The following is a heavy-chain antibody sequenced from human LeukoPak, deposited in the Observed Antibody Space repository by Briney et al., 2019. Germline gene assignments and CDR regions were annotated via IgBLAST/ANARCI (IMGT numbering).Heavy chain of an antibody. J-gene: IGHJ2*01. CDR1: GGSISSYY. D-gene: IGHD6-13*01. CDR3: TRVYYSNSYDYWYFDL. V-gene: IGHV4-59*01. Sequence: SETLSLTCTVSGGSISSYYWSWIRQPPGKGLEWIAYIHSSGKTNYNPSLKSRVTISVDTSKNQFSLKLSSVTAADTAVYYCTRVYYSNSYDYWYFDLWGRGTLVTVSS. CDR2: IHSSGKT.